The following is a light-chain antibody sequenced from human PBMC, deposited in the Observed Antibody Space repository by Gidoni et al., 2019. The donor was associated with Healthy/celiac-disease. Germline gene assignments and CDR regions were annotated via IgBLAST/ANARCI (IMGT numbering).Light chain of an antibody. CDR2: DAS. CDR3: QQRSNWPLSLT. J-gene: IGKJ4*01. CDR1: QSVSSY. V-gene: IGKV3-11*01. Sequence: ELVLTQSPATLSLSPGERATLSCRASQSVSSYLAWYQQKPGQAPRLLIYDASNRATGIPARFSGSGSGTDFTRTISSLEPEDFAVYYCQQRSNWPLSLTFXGXTKVEIK.